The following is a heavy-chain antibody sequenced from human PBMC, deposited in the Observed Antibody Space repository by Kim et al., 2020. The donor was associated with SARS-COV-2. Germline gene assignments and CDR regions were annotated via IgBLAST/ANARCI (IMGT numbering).Heavy chain of an antibody. CDR3: ARDNYVWGSYRYWGSNWFDP. V-gene: IGHV3-21*01. CDR2: ISSSSSYI. Sequence: GGSLRLSCAASGFTFSSYSMNWVRQAPGKGLEWVSSISSSSSYIYYADSVKGRFTISRVNAKNSLYLQMNSLRAEDTAVYYCARDNYVWGSYRYWGSNWFDPWGQGTLVTVSS. CDR1: GFTFSSYS. J-gene: IGHJ5*02. D-gene: IGHD3-16*02.